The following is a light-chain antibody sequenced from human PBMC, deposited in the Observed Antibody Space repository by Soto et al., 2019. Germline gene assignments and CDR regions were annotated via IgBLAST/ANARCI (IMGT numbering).Light chain of an antibody. CDR3: CSYAGSYTGV. Sequence: LTQPRSVSGSPGQSVTISCTGTSSDVGGYNYVSWYQQHPGKAPKLMIYDVSKRPSGVPDRFSGSKSGNTASLTISGLQAEDEADYYCCSYAGSYTGVFGTGTKLTVL. CDR1: SSDVGGYNY. CDR2: DVS. V-gene: IGLV2-11*01. J-gene: IGLJ1*01.